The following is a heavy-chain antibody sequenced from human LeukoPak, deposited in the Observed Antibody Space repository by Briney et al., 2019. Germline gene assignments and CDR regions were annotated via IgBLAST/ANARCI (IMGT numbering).Heavy chain of an antibody. CDR2: IYSGGIT. Sequence: GGSLRLSCAASGFTVSSNYMSWVRQAPGKGLEWVSVIYSGGITYYADSVKGRFTISRDNSKNTLYLQMNSLRAEDTAVYYCALLFAGRGYLSFDYWGQGTLVTVSS. J-gene: IGHJ4*02. V-gene: IGHV3-66*01. D-gene: IGHD3-22*01. CDR3: ALLFAGRGYLSFDY. CDR1: GFTVSSNY.